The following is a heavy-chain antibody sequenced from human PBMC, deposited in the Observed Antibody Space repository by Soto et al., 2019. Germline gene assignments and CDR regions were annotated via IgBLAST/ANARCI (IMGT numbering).Heavy chain of an antibody. CDR2: ISGYNGNT. D-gene: IGHD3-22*01. V-gene: IGHV1-18*04. J-gene: IGHJ6*02. CDR3: ARDRESYYDSSGNYAYPYGMDV. Sequence: QVQLVESGAEVKKPGASVKVSCKASGYTFTNYGISWVRQAPGQGLEWMGWISGYNGNTKYAQTFQGRVTMTTDTPTKTAYMDVRSLRSADTDVYYCARDRESYYDSSGNYAYPYGMDVWGQGTTVTVS. CDR1: GYTFTNYG.